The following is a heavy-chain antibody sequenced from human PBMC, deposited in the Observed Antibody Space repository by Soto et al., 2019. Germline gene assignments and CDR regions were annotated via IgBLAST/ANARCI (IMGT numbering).Heavy chain of an antibody. CDR2: IIPMFGTP. Sequence: QVQLVQSGAEVKKPGSSVKVSCKASGGTFTSYVISWVRQAPGQGPEWMGGIIPMFGTPDYAQRFQGRVTITADESTNTVYMELNSLRSEVTAFYYCAVNAGTAVAYDLEEWGQGTLVTVST. CDR3: AVNAGTAVAYDLEE. D-gene: IGHD6-13*01. V-gene: IGHV1-69*01. J-gene: IGHJ4*02. CDR1: GGTFTSYV.